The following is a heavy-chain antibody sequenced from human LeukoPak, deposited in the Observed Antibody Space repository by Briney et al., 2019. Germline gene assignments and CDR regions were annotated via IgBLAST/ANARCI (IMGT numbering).Heavy chain of an antibody. V-gene: IGHV2-5*01. J-gene: IGHJ5*02. D-gene: IGHD3-22*01. CDR2: IYWNDDR. Sequence: SGPTLVKPRQTLTLTCTFSGFSLTTSGVGVGWIRQPPGKALEWLALIYWNDDRHYSPSLKSSLTITKDTSKNQVVLTMTNMDPVDTATYYCARHDYYDSSGYSWGQGTLVTVSS. CDR1: GFSLTTSGVG. CDR3: ARHDYYDSSGYS.